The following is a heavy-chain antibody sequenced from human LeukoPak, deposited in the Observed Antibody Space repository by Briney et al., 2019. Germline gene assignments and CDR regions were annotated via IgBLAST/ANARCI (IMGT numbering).Heavy chain of an antibody. CDR1: GFTFSNFA. V-gene: IGHV3-23*01. Sequence: GGSLRLSCAASGFTFSNFAMNWVRQAPGKGLEWVSTNSGSGGSTYYADSVKGRFTISGDNSKNTLYLQMNSLRAEDTAVYYCARMVHTEQWLVPFDYWGQGTLVTVSS. D-gene: IGHD6-19*01. CDR2: NSGSGGST. J-gene: IGHJ4*02. CDR3: ARMVHTEQWLVPFDY.